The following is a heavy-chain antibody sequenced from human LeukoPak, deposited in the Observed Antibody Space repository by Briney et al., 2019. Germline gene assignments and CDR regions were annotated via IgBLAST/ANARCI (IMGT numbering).Heavy chain of an antibody. V-gene: IGHV1-69*13. CDR2: IIPIFGTA. J-gene: IGHJ6*03. Sequence: ASVKVSCKASGGTFSSYAISWVRQAPGQGLEWMGGIIPIFGTANYAQKFQGRVTITADESTSTAYMELSSLRYEDTAVYYCARGAGRRSGSYYNNYYYYYMDVWGKGTTVTISS. D-gene: IGHD3-10*01. CDR1: GGTFSSYA. CDR3: ARGAGRRSGSYYNNYYYYYMDV.